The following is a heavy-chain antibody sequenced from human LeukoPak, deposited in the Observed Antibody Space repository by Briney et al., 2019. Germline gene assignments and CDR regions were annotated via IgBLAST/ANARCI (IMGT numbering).Heavy chain of an antibody. Sequence: SETLSLTCTVSGGSINNSLDYWGWIRQPPGKALEWIGTVYFRGNTYYNPSLRSRITISVDTSKRQFSLKLSSVTAADTAIYYCARETVSTYFDYWGQGTLVTVSS. CDR1: GGSINNSLDY. J-gene: IGHJ4*02. CDR2: VYFRGNT. V-gene: IGHV4-39*07. CDR3: ARETVSTYFDY. D-gene: IGHD5/OR15-5a*01.